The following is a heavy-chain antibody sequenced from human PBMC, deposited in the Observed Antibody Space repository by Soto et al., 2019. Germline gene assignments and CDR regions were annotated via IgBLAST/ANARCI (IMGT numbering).Heavy chain of an antibody. CDR3: ARDRADQYDFWSGYRLFDAFDI. CDR1: GDRFSSNSAA. D-gene: IGHD3-3*01. V-gene: IGHV6-1*01. Sequence: SQTLSLTCAISGDRFSSNSAAWNWIRQSPSRGLEWLGRTYYRSKWYNDYAVSVKSRITINPDTSKNQFSLQLNSVTPEDTAVYYCARDRADQYDFWSGYRLFDAFDIWGQGTMVTVSS. CDR2: TYYRSKWYN. J-gene: IGHJ3*02.